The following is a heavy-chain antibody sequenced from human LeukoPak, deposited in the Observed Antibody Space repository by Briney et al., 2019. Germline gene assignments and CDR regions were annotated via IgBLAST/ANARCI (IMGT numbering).Heavy chain of an antibody. Sequence: PETLSLTSTHPGGSTSVYFWCWIRPTPEKGLEWVGYIYYSGSTNYNPSLKSRVTISVDTSKNQSSLKLSSVTAADTAVYYCARGGYYGSGITGDAFDIWGQGTMVTVSS. CDR2: IYYSGST. J-gene: IGHJ3*02. CDR1: GGSTSVYF. CDR3: ARGGYYGSGITGDAFDI. D-gene: IGHD3-10*01. V-gene: IGHV4-59*01.